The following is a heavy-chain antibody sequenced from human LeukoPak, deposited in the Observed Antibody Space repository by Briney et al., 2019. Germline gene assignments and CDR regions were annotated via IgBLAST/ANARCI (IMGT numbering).Heavy chain of an antibody. CDR2: FYVGGAT. CDR3: ARGDGYNFFDY. Sequence: GGSLRLSCAASGFTFHIYWMYWVRQAPGKGLEWVSVFYVGGATYYADSVKGRFTISRDNSENTLYLQMKSLRAEDTAVYYCARGDGYNFFDYWGQGTLVTVSS. V-gene: IGHV3-53*01. D-gene: IGHD5-24*01. CDR1: GFTFHIYW. J-gene: IGHJ4*02.